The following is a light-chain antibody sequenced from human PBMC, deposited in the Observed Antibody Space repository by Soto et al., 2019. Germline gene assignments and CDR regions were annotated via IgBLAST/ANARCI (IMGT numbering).Light chain of an antibody. J-gene: IGKJ4*02. CDR2: GAS. CDR3: QQHSNTPLT. CDR1: QSVRSND. Sequence: IVLTQTPRTPSLSPGERATLSCRASQSVRSNDLASYYNKPGQAPRLLIYGASSRATGIPDRFSGSGSGTDFTLTIIRREPEDFALVYCQQHSNTPLTFGGGTKVDIK. V-gene: IGKV3-20*01.